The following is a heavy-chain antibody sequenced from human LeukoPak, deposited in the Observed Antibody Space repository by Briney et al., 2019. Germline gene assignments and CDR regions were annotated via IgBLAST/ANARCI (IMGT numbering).Heavy chain of an antibody. CDR3: AGDEAAAPGQRGDWFDP. D-gene: IGHD6-13*01. CDR2: ISYDGTNK. Sequence: QPGGSLRLSCAASGFTFSSYPMHWVRQAPGKGLEWLAVISYDGTNKYYTDSVKGRFTISRDNSKNTLYLQMNSLRAEDTAVYYCAGDEAAAPGQRGDWFDPWGQGTQVTVSS. CDR1: GFTFSSYP. J-gene: IGHJ5*02. V-gene: IGHV3-30*04.